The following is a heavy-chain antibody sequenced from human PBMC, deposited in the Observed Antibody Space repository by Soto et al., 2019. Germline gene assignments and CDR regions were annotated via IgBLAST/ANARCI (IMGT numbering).Heavy chain of an antibody. CDR1: GLTFRNYA. Sequence: GGSLRLSCTASGLTFRNYAMTWVRQAPGRGLEWVSGISGSGSMKYYADSVKGRFTISRDNSKNMLFLQMDSLRDEDTAMYHCAKEAVASEQVPIPGDSWGQGTLVTVSS. CDR3: AKEAVASEQVPIPGDS. J-gene: IGHJ4*02. D-gene: IGHD2-15*01. CDR2: ISGSGSMK. V-gene: IGHV3-23*01.